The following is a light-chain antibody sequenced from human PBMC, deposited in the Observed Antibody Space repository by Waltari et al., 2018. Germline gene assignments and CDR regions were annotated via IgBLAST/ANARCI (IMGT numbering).Light chain of an antibody. CDR1: LLTEKY. J-gene: IGLJ2*01. V-gene: IGLV3-27*01. CDR2: RDS. Sequence: SYELTQPSSVSVSPGQTAKTTCSGDLLTEKYARWFQQKPGQAPVMLIYRDSEWPSGVPERFSGSSSGPTVTLTISGAQDEDEADYYCYSASDDNLIFGGGTKLTVL. CDR3: YSASDDNLI.